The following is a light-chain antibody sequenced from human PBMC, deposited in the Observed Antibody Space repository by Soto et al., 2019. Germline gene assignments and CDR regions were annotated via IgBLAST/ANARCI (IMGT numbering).Light chain of an antibody. CDR3: SSYAGSNNPYV. CDR2: EVT. CDR1: SSDVGGYNY. Sequence: QSVLTQPPSASGSPGQSVTISCTGTSSDVGGYNYVSWYQQHPGKAPKLMIYEVTKRPSGVPDRFSGSKSGDTASLTVSGLQAEDEADYYCSSYAGSNNPYVFWTGTKLTVL. J-gene: IGLJ1*01. V-gene: IGLV2-8*01.